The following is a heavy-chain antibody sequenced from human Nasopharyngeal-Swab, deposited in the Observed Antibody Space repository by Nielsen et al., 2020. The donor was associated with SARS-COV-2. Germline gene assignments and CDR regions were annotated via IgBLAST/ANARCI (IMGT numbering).Heavy chain of an antibody. CDR2: IYYSGST. CDR3: ARYPYLRYFDPYYYYGMDV. J-gene: IGHJ6*02. V-gene: IGHV4-59*01. CDR1: GGSISSYY. D-gene: IGHD3-9*01. Sequence: SETLSLTCTVSGGSISSYYWSWIRQPPGKGLEWIGYIYYSGSTNYNPSLKSRVTISVDTSKNQFSLKLSSVTAADTAVYYCARYPYLRYFDPYYYYGMDVWGQGTTVTVSS.